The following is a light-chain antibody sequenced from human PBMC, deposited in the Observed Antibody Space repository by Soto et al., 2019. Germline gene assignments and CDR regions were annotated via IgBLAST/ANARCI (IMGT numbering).Light chain of an antibody. J-gene: IGKJ4*01. CDR1: QGISKY. CDR3: QQRSYWR. Sequence: EMILTQSPATLSLSPGERATLSCKTSQGISKYIAWYQQKPGQPPRLLIYDASIRATGIPARFSGNGSRTDFTLTITSLEPEDFAVYYCQQRSYWRFGGGTRVQIQ. CDR2: DAS. V-gene: IGKV3-11*01.